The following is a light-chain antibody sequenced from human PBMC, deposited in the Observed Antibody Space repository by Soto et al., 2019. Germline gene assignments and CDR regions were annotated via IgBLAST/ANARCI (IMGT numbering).Light chain of an antibody. V-gene: IGKV2-30*01. CDR1: QSLVYSDGNTY. J-gene: IGKJ3*01. CDR2: RVS. Sequence: DVVLTQSPLALPVTLGQPASISCRSSQSLVYSDGNTYLNWFHQRPGQSPRRLIYRVSNRDSGVPDRFSGSGSGTDFTLTISRVEAEDVGVYYCMQDTHWPPITFGAGTKVDIK. CDR3: MQDTHWPPIT.